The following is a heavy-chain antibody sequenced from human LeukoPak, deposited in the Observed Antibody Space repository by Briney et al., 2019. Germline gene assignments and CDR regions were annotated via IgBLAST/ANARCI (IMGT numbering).Heavy chain of an antibody. CDR2: INPSGGST. Sequence: ASVKVSCKAFGHSLTSYSMHWVRQAPGQGLEWMGIINPSGGSTSYAQKFQGRVTMTRDTSTSTVYMEVTSLRSEDTAVYYCARDSGGYSSSWYVYYYYMDVWGKGTTVTVSS. CDR1: GHSLTSYS. CDR3: ARDSGGYSSSWYVYYYYMDV. J-gene: IGHJ6*03. D-gene: IGHD6-13*01. V-gene: IGHV1-46*01.